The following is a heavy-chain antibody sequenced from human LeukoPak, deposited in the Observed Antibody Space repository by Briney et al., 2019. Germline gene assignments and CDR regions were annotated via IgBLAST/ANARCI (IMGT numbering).Heavy chain of an antibody. D-gene: IGHD6-13*01. J-gene: IGHJ4*02. Sequence: PGGSLRLSCAASGFTFSDYYMSWIRQAPGKGLEWVTYISSSGSTIYYADSVKGRFTISRGNAKNSLYLQMSSLRAEDTAVYYCARVQYGAGSWSDYWGQGTLVTVSS. CDR3: ARVQYGAGSWSDY. CDR1: GFTFSDYY. CDR2: ISSSGSTI. V-gene: IGHV3-11*01.